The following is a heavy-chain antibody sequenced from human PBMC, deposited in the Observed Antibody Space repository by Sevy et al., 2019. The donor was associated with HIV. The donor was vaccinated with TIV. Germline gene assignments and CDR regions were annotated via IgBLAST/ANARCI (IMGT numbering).Heavy chain of an antibody. CDR1: GGSISSYY. D-gene: IGHD3-10*01. J-gene: IGHJ4*02. CDR2: IYYGGST. Sequence: SETLSLTCTASGGSISSYYWSWIRQPPGKGLEWIGYIYYGGSTNYNPSLKSRVTISVDTSKNQFSLKLSSVTAADTAVYYCARVIGGSGGFDYWGQGTLVTVSS. CDR3: ARVIGGSGGFDY. V-gene: IGHV4-59*01.